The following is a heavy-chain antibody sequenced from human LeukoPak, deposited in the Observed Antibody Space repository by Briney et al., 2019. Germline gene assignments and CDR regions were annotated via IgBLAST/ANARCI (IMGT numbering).Heavy chain of an antibody. D-gene: IGHD5-18*01. V-gene: IGHV4-4*07. J-gene: IGHJ4*02. Sequence: SETLSLTCTVSGGSMSSYYWSWIRQPAGKGLEWIGRIYASGSTYYNPSLKSRVTMSVDTSKNQFSLKLTSVTAADTAVYYCARDMDTFFDYWGQGTLVTVSS. CDR1: GGSMSSYY. CDR2: IYASGST. CDR3: ARDMDTFFDY.